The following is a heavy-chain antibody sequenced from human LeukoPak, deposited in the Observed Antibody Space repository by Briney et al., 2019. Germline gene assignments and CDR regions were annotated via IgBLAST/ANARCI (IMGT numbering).Heavy chain of an antibody. Sequence: PSETLSLTCTVSGGSISSYYWSWIRQPPGKGLEWIGYIYYSVSTNSNPSLKSRVTISVDTSKNQFSLKLSSVTAADTAVYYCAGGAFYGPYYFDYWGQGTLVTVSS. V-gene: IGHV4-59*01. D-gene: IGHD2/OR15-2a*01. CDR1: GGSISSYY. J-gene: IGHJ4*02. CDR3: AGGAFYGPYYFDY. CDR2: IYYSVST.